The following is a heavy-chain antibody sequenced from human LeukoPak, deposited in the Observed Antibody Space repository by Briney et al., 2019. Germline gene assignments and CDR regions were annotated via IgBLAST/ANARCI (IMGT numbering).Heavy chain of an antibody. CDR2: INAGNGNT. Sequence: ASVKVSCKASGYTFTSYAMHWVRQAPGQRLEGMGWINAGNGNTKYSQKFQGRVTITRDTSASTAYMELSSLRSEDTAVYYCARREWLVRRLDYWGQGTLVTVSS. D-gene: IGHD6-19*01. CDR3: ARREWLVRRLDY. J-gene: IGHJ4*02. CDR1: GYTFTSYA. V-gene: IGHV1-3*01.